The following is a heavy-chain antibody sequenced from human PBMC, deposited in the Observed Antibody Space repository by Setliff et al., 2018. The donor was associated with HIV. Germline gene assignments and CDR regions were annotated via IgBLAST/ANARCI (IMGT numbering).Heavy chain of an antibody. CDR3: AHVLVVVAAYYFDY. D-gene: IGHD2-15*01. CDR1: GFSLSTSGVG. CDR2: FYWDDDK. V-gene: IGHV2-5*02. Sequence: SGPTLVNPTQTLTLTYTFSGFSLSTSGVGVGWIRQPPGKALEWLALFYWDDDKRYSPSLKSRLTITKDTSKNQVVLTMTNMDPVDTATYYCAHVLVVVAAYYFDYWGQGTLVTVSS. J-gene: IGHJ4*02.